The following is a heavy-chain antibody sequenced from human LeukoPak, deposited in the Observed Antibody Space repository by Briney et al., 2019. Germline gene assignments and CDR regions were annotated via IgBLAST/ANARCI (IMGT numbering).Heavy chain of an antibody. Sequence: SVKVSCKAPGGTFSSYAISWVRQAPGQGLEWMGRIIPILGIANYAQKFQGRVTITADKSTSTAYMELSSLRSEDTAVYYCARGMATSLSSYYYYGMDVWGQGTTVTVSS. CDR3: ARGMATSLSSYYYYGMDV. J-gene: IGHJ6*02. V-gene: IGHV1-69*04. D-gene: IGHD5-24*01. CDR1: GGTFSSYA. CDR2: IIPILGIA.